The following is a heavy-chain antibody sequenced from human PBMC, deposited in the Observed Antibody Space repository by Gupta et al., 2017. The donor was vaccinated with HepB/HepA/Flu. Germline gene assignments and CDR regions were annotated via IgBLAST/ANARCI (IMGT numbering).Heavy chain of an antibody. V-gene: IGHV1-24*01. CDR2: FDPEDRQK. J-gene: IGHJ3*01. D-gene: IGHD6-19*01. CDR3: ATGTSSWAVGGTTAFEV. Sequence: QVQLIQSGAEVKKPGASVKVSCKVSGYTLTQLSMHWVRQAPGKGLEWMGNFDPEDRQKIYAQNFQGRVSMTADTLTNTAYMDLSALRFDDTAVYYCATGTSSWAVGGTTAFEVWGQGTVVTVSS. CDR1: GYTLTQLS.